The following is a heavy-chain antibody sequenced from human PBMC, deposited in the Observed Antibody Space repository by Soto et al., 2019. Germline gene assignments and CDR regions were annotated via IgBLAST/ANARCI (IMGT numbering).Heavy chain of an antibody. CDR3: ATHRGGSSWYYDYYGMDV. J-gene: IGHJ6*02. CDR1: GYSFTSYW. CDR2: IYPGDSDT. D-gene: IGHD6-13*01. Sequence: PGESLKISCKGSGYSFTSYWIGWVRQMPGKGLEWMGIIYPGDSDTRYSPSFKGQVTISADKSISTAYLQWSSLKASDTAMYYCATHRGGSSWYYDYYGMDVWGQGTTVTVSS. V-gene: IGHV5-51*01.